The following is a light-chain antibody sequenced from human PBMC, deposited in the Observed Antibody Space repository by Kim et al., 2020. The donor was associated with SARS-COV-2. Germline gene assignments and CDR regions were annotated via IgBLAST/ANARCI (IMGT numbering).Light chain of an antibody. V-gene: IGLV1-51*01. Sequence: QSVLMQPPSVSAAPGQKVTISCSGTSSNIGNNYVSWYRQFPGAPPKLLIYDDTERPSGIPDRFSGSKSGASASLGITGLQTGDEADYYCGTWDSDLSAGVFGGGTQLTVL. J-gene: IGLJ3*02. CDR3: GTWDSDLSAGV. CDR1: SSNIGNNY. CDR2: DDT.